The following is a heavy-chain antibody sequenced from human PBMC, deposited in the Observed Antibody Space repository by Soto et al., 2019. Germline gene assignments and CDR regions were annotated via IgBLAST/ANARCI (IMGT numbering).Heavy chain of an antibody. J-gene: IGHJ5*02. CDR3: ARHGGPGIAARPTP. Sequence: QLQLQESGPGLVKPSETLSLTCTVSGGSISSGNYYWGWIRQPPGKGLEWIGSIYSSGSTYYNPSLTSRGPRSLDPSKNQFSLKLSSVSAADTAVYYCARHGGPGIAARPTPGGQGTLVTVSS. D-gene: IGHD6-6*01. CDR1: GGSISSGNYY. V-gene: IGHV4-39*01. CDR2: IYSSGST.